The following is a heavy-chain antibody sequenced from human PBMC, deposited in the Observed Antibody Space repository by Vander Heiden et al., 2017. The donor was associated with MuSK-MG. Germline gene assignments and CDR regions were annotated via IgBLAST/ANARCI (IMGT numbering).Heavy chain of an antibody. CDR1: GDPLSNPG. CDR2: IKPLYGKA. D-gene: IGHD3-22*01. J-gene: IGHJ4*02. Sequence: QVQLAQSGAEVRKPGSSVRAPCQASGDPLSNPGVALVRQAPGQGLEWIGGIKPLYGKANYAQKFKGRVTMTADESTTTAYMELTGLKFEDTGTYFCATFTFHNGPGSYYYQEYFFDYWGQGTLVTVSS. V-gene: IGHV1-69*01. CDR3: ATFTFHNGPGSYYYQEYFFDY.